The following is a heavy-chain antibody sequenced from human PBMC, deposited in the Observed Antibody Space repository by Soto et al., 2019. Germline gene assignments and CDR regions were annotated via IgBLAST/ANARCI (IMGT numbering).Heavy chain of an antibody. V-gene: IGHV1-18*01. CDR1: GYGFTTYG. Sequence: QVHLVQSGAEVKKPGASVKVSCKGSGYGFTTYGITWVRQAPGQGLEWMARISAHNGNTNYAQKLQGRVTVTRDTCTSTAYMELRSLRSDDTAVYYCARGRYGDYWGQGALVTVSS. J-gene: IGHJ4*02. CDR2: ISAHNGNT. D-gene: IGHD1-1*01. CDR3: ARGRYGDY.